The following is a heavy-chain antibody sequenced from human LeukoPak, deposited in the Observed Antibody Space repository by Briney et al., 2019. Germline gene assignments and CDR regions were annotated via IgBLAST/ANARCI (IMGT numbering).Heavy chain of an antibody. J-gene: IGHJ5*02. CDR1: GGSISSGDYY. D-gene: IGHD4-17*01. V-gene: IGHV4-30-4*01. CDR2: IYYSGST. Sequence: SQTLSLTCTVSGGSISSGDYYWSWIRQPPEKGLGWIGYIYYSGSTYYNPSLKSRVTISVDTSKNQFSLKLSSVTAADTAVYYCARETLTPSRWFDPWGQGTLVTVSS. CDR3: ARETLTPSRWFDP.